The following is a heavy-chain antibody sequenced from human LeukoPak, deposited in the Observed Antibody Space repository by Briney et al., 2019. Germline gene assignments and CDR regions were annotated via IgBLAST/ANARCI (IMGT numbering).Heavy chain of an antibody. J-gene: IGHJ4*02. V-gene: IGHV1-18*01. CDR3: GKTPTPYDSSGYLDY. Sequence: ASVKVSCKASGYTFMYYGISWVRQAPGQGLEWMGWINTDTAITNYAQKFQDRVTMTKDTSTSTAYMELRSLRSDDTAVYYCGKTPTPYDSSGYLDYWGQGTLVTVSS. D-gene: IGHD3-22*01. CDR1: GYTFMYYG. CDR2: INTDTAIT.